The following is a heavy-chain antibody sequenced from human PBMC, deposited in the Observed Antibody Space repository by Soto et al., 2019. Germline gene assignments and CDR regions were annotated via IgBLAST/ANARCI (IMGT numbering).Heavy chain of an antibody. J-gene: IGHJ6*02. V-gene: IGHV5-51*01. Sequence: GESLKISCKGSGYSFTSYWIGWVRQMPGKGLEWMGIIYPGDSDTRYSPSFQGQVTISADKSISTAYLQWSSLRAEDTAVYYCAKAVFYDSSGYLYYYYGMDVWGQGTTVTVSS. D-gene: IGHD3-22*01. CDR3: AKAVFYDSSGYLYYYYGMDV. CDR2: IYPGDSDT. CDR1: GYSFTSYW.